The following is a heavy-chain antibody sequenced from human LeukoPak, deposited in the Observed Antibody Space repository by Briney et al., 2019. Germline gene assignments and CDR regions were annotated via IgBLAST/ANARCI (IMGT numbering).Heavy chain of an antibody. CDR2: INPNSGGT. CDR3: ARERPTGDRDWFDP. D-gene: IGHD7-27*01. CDR1: GYTFTGYY. Sequence: GASVKVSCKASGYTFTGYYMHWVRQAPGQGLEWMGWINPNSGGTNYAQKFQGRVTMTRDTSISTAYMELSRLRSDDTAVYYCARERPTGDRDWFDPWGQGTLVTVSS. J-gene: IGHJ5*02. V-gene: IGHV1-2*02.